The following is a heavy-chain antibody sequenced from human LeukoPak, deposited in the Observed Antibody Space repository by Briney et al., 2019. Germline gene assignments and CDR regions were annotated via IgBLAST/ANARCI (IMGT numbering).Heavy chain of an antibody. Sequence: ASVKVSCKASGYTFSNSYGITWVRQAPGQGLEWMGRINPNSGGTNYAQKFQGRVTMTRDTSISTAYMELSRLRSDDTAVYYCARGSRYYYGSGSYLWGQGTLVTVSS. CDR3: ARGSRYYYGSGSYL. J-gene: IGHJ4*02. CDR2: INPNSGGT. CDR1: GYTFSNSYG. V-gene: IGHV1-2*06. D-gene: IGHD3-10*01.